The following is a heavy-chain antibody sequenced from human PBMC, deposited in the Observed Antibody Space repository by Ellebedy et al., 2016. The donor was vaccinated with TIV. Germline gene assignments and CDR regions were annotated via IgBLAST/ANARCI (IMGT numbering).Heavy chain of an antibody. CDR2: VSSDVTGP. V-gene: IGHV3-74*01. Sequence: GESLKISCAASGFSLSTYWMHWVRQVPGKGLEWVSRVSSDVTGPTYADSVMGRFIISRDNAKSTVYLQMFSQRPEDTAVYYCARGVLNSGYYSDYWGRGTLVTVSS. CDR1: GFSLSTYW. D-gene: IGHD3-22*01. J-gene: IGHJ4*02. CDR3: ARGVLNSGYYSDY.